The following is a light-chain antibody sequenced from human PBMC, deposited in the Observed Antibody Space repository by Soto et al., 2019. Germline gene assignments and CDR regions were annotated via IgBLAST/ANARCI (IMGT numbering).Light chain of an antibody. CDR3: KQFGSSSWT. Sequence: ESVLTQSPGTLSLSPGEKDTLSCRASQSVSSSYLAWYQQKPGQAPRLLIYGASSRATGIPDRFSGSVSGTDFTLTVSRLEPEDFAVYYCKQFGSSSWTFGQGTKVEIK. J-gene: IGKJ1*01. V-gene: IGKV3-20*01. CDR2: GAS. CDR1: QSVSSSY.